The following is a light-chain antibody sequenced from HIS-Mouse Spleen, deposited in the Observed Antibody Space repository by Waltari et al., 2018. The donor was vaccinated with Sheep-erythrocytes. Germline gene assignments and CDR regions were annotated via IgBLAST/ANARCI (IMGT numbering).Light chain of an antibody. V-gene: IGLV2-14*03. Sequence: QSALTQPASVSGSPGQSITISCTGTSSDVGGYTYVSWYQQHPRKAPKLMIYDVSNRPSGVSNRFSGSKSGNTASLTISGLQAEDEADYYCSSYTSSSTLYVFGTGTKVTVL. CDR1: SSDVGGYTY. J-gene: IGLJ1*01. CDR2: DVS. CDR3: SSYTSSSTLYV.